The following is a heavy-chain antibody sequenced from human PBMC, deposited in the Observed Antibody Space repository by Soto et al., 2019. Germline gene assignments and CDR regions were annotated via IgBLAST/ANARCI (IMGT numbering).Heavy chain of an antibody. CDR2: IRSKAYGGTT. D-gene: IGHD4-17*01. CDR1: GFTFVDYA. CDR3: TRDRDDYGDWYGLDV. V-gene: IGHV3-49*03. Sequence: GGSLRLSCTASGFTFVDYAMSWFRQAPGKGLEWVGFIRSKAYGGTTEYAASVKGRFTISRDDSKSIAYLQMNSLKTEDTAVYYCTRDRDDYGDWYGLDVWGQGTTVTVSS. J-gene: IGHJ6*02.